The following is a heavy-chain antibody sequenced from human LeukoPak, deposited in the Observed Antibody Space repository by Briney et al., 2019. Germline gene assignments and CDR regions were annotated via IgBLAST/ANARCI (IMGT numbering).Heavy chain of an antibody. CDR1: EFSVGSNY. Sequence: GGSLRLSCAASEFSVGSNYMTWVRQAPGKGLEWVSLIYSGGSTYYADSVKGRFTISRDNSKNTLYLQMNSLRLEDTAVYYCAKDNNGAAAGIIPGSFDLWGQGTMVTVFS. D-gene: IGHD6-13*01. J-gene: IGHJ3*01. CDR2: IYSGGST. V-gene: IGHV3-66*02. CDR3: AKDNNGAAAGIIPGSFDL.